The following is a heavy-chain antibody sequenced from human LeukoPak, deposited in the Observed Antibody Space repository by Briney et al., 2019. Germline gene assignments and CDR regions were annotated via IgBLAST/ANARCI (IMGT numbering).Heavy chain of an antibody. CDR3: TRSVRNGHIDY. J-gene: IGHJ4*02. CDR2: MDPNSGNT. D-gene: IGHD2-21*01. V-gene: IGHV1-8*02. Sequence: GASVKVSCKASGYTFTSYYMHWVRQAPGQGLEWMGWMDPNSGNTGYAQKFQGRVTMTRNTSISTAYMELSSLRFEDTAVYYCTRSVRNGHIDYWGQGTLVTVSS. CDR1: GYTFTSYY.